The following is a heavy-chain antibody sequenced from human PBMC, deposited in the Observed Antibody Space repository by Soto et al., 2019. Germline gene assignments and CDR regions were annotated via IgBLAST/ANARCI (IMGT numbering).Heavy chain of an antibody. CDR2: IYYSGST. CDR1: GGSISSYY. CDR3: ARVKGRRINCSGGSCYSTYYYGMDV. Sequence: QVQLQESGPGLVKPSETLSLTCTVSGGSISSYYWSWIRQPPGKGLEWIGYIYYSGSTNYNPSLKSRVTISVDTSKNQFSLKLSSVTAADTAVYYCARVKGRRINCSGGSCYSTYYYGMDVWGQGTTVTVSS. D-gene: IGHD2-15*01. V-gene: IGHV4-59*01. J-gene: IGHJ6*02.